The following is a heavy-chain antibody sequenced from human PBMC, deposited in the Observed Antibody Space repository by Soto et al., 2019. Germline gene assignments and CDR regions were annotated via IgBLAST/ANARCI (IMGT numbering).Heavy chain of an antibody. CDR2: ISGGGGT. D-gene: IGHD3-16*01. J-gene: IGHJ4*02. CDR1: GFTFSSHD. CDR3: VKGFWGDY. Sequence: EVQLLESGGGLVQPGGSLRLSCAASGFTFSSHDMTWVRQAPGKGLEWVSGISGGGGTKYAGSVKGRFTISRDKSSNTLNLQMNSLRDEDTALYYCVKGFWGDYWGQGTLVTVSS. V-gene: IGHV3-23*01.